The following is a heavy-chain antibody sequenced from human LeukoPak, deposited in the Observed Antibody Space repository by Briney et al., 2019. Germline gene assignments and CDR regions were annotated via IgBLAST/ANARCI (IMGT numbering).Heavy chain of an antibody. D-gene: IGHD5-12*01. CDR2: IRSKAYGGTT. CDR1: GFTFGDYA. J-gene: IGHJ6*02. V-gene: IGHV3-49*04. Sequence: GGSLRLSCTVSGFTFGDYAMTWVRQAPGKGLEWVGFIRSKAYGGTTEFAASVKGRFTISRDDSKSIAYLQMNSLKTEDTAVYYCTTYDPSNYYGMDVWGQGTTVTVSS. CDR3: TTYDPSNYYGMDV.